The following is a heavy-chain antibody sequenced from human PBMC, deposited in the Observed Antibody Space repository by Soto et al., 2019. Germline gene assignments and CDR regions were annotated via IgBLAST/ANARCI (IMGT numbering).Heavy chain of an antibody. CDR2: MSSDGSKI. CDR3: ARDEGVGGTLGLFDY. CDR1: GFDFTYYA. J-gene: IGHJ4*02. D-gene: IGHD1-26*01. V-gene: IGHV3-30*03. Sequence: QVQLVESGGGAVQPGESLRLSCVASGFDFTYYAMHWVRQAPGKGLESVAVMSSDGSKIHHTDSVKGRFTISRDNSKNKLCLQMNSLRKEDTAVYFCARDEGVGGTLGLFDYWGQGTLVSVSS.